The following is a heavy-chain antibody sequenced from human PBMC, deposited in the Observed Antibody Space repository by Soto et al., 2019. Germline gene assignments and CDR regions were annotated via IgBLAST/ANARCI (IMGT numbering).Heavy chain of an antibody. CDR2: ISYDGSNK. D-gene: IGHD3-9*01. Sequence: PGGSLRLSCAASGFTFSSYGMHWVRQAPGKRLEWVAVISYDGSNKYYADTVKGRITITRDNSKNTLYLQMNSLRAEDTAVYYCAKDLRVLRYFDWLDSRCGMDVWGQGTTVTVSS. J-gene: IGHJ6*02. V-gene: IGHV3-30*18. CDR3: AKDLRVLRYFDWLDSRCGMDV. CDR1: GFTFSSYG.